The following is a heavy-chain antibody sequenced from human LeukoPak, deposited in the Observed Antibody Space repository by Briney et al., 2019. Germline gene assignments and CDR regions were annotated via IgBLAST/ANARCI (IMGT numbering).Heavy chain of an antibody. CDR2: INQDGSEK. CDR1: GFTFSNNW. V-gene: IGHV3-7*01. Sequence: GGSLRLSCAASGFTFSNNWMSWVRQAPGKGLEWVANINQDGSEKNYVDSVKGRFTISRDNAKNTLYLQMNSLRAEDTAVYYCARDVVVAVGPAIDYWGQGTLVTVSS. J-gene: IGHJ4*02. CDR3: ARDVVVAVGPAIDY. D-gene: IGHD2-15*01.